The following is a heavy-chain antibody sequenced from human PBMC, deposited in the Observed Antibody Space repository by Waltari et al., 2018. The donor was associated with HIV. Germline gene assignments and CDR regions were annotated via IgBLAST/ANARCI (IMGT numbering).Heavy chain of an antibody. V-gene: IGHV4-34*01. D-gene: IGHD3-22*01. J-gene: IGHJ4*02. CDR2: INHSGST. CDR3: ARGPLEYDSSGNPYYFDY. CDR1: GGSFSGYY. Sequence: QVQLQQWGAGLLQPSETLSLTCAVYGGSFSGYYWSWLRHPPGTGLEWIGEINHSGSTNYNPSLKSRVTISVDTSKNQFSLKLSSVTAADTAVYYCARGPLEYDSSGNPYYFDYWGQGTLVTVSS.